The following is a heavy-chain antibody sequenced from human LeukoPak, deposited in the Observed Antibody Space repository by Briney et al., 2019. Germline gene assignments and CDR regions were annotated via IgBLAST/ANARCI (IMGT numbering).Heavy chain of an antibody. CDR3: ARGVQGSFDY. V-gene: IGHV4-30-2*01. CDR1: GGSISSGGYS. J-gene: IGHJ4*02. D-gene: IGHD3-10*01. CDR2: INHSGST. Sequence: SETLSLTCAVSGGSISSGGYSWSWIRQPPGKGLEWIGYINHSGSTNYNPSLKSRVTISVDRSKNQFSLKLSSVTAADTAVYYCARGVQGSFDYWGQGTLVTVSS.